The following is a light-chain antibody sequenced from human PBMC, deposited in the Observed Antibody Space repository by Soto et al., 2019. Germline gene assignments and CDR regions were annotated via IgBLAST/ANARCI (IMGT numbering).Light chain of an antibody. CDR3: LQYNDVPLRT. CDR1: QSVNSN. J-gene: IGKJ4*01. Sequence: EVVMTQSPATLSVSPGEGATLSCRASQSVNSNLAWYQQKPGQAPRLLVYGASTRATGIPARFSGSGSGTEFTLTINSLQSEDFAVYYCLQYNDVPLRTFGVGTKVEIK. CDR2: GAS. V-gene: IGKV3D-15*01.